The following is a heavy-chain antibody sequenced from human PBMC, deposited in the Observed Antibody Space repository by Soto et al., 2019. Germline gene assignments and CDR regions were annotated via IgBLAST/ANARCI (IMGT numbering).Heavy chain of an antibody. CDR3: AKSYFCSWHDA. CDR1: GFIFSSYD. D-gene: IGHD3-10*01. CDR2: VSSSADAT. V-gene: IGHV3-23*01. Sequence: EVQLLESGGGLVQPGGSLRLSCAASGFIFSSYDMAWVRQAPGKGLEWVSTVSSSADATQYADSVKGRFTISRDNSKNTLYLEMNNLGDEDTATYYCAKSYFCSWHDAWAQGTLVTVSS. J-gene: IGHJ5*02.